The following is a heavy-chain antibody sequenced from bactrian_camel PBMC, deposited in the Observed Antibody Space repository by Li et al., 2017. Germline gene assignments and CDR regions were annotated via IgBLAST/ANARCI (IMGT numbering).Heavy chain of an antibody. Sequence: HVQLVESGGDSVQPGGSLTLSCTPSRYAGIAYSFSTSCMAWFRQAQGKEREGVATIDSDGTPSYADFVKGRFTISAGNAKNSLNLQMNSLRPEDTAMYYCAADPWGSSGGPTYYTYRGQGTQVTVS. J-gene: IGHJ4*01. V-gene: IGHV3S53*01. CDR1: AYSFSTSC. D-gene: IGHD2*01. CDR3: AADPWGSSGGPTYYTY. CDR2: IDSDGTP.